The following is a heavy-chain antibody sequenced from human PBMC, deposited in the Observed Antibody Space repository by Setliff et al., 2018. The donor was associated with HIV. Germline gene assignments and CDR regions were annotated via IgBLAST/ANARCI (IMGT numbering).Heavy chain of an antibody. Sequence: PSETLSLTCAVSGGSISSGGYSWSWIRQPPGKGLEWIGYIYHSGSTYYNPSPKSRVTISIDRSKNQFSLKLSSVTAADTAVYYCARSTYYYGSGKGSGWFDPWGQGTLVTVSS. CDR2: IYHSGST. V-gene: IGHV4-30-2*01. CDR3: ARSTYYYGSGKGSGWFDP. J-gene: IGHJ5*02. CDR1: GGSISSGGYS. D-gene: IGHD3-10*01.